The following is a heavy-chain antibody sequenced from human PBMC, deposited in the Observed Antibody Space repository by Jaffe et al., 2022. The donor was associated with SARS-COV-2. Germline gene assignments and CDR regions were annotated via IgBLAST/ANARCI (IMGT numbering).Heavy chain of an antibody. Sequence: QVQLVESGGGLVKPGGSLRLSCAASGFTFSDYYMSWIRQAPGKGLEWVSYISSSGSTIYYADSVKGRFTISRDNAKNSLYLQMNSLRAEDTAVYYCARELVPRFVVREGYYYYYGMDVWGQGTTVTVSS. V-gene: IGHV3-11*01. D-gene: IGHD3-22*01. J-gene: IGHJ6*02. CDR3: ARELVPRFVVREGYYYYYGMDV. CDR2: ISSSGSTI. CDR1: GFTFSDYY.